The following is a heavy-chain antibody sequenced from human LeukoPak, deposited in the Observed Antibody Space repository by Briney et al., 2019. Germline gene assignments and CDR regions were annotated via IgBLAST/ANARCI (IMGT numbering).Heavy chain of an antibody. V-gene: IGHV1-8*01. CDR1: GYTFTSYD. J-gene: IGHJ6*03. CDR2: MNPNSGNT. CDR3: ARGYSGYDYYYYYYMDV. Sequence: ASVKVSCKASGYTFTSYDINWVRQATGQGLEWMGWMNPNSGNTGYAQKFQGRVTMTRNTSISTACMELSSLRSEDTAVYYCARGYSGYDYYYYYYMDVWGKGTTVTVSS. D-gene: IGHD5-12*01.